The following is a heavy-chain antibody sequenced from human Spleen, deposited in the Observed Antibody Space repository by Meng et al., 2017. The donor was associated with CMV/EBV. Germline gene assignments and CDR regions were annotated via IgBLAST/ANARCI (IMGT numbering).Heavy chain of an antibody. Sequence: ASVKVSCKASEYTFTGFYMHWVRQAPGQGLEWMGWINPNSGDTNYAQKFQGRLTMTTDTSSSTAYLELTTLRSDDTAMYFCARDPEEARPIVAFDLWGQGTLVTVSS. CDR1: EYTFTGFY. D-gene: IGHD6-6*01. V-gene: IGHV1-2*02. CDR2: INPNSGDT. CDR3: ARDPEEARPIVAFDL. J-gene: IGHJ3*01.